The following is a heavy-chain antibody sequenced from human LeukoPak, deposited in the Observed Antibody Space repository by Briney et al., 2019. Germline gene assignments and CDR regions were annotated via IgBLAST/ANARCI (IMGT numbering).Heavy chain of an antibody. CDR1: GYTFSGYY. Sequence: ASVKVSCKASGYTFSGYYMHWVRQASGQGLEWMGWINSNSGDTNYAQKFQGRVSMTRDTSINTAYMELSRLRSDDTSVYYCARTLPNYYYGMDVWGQGTTVTVSS. J-gene: IGHJ6*02. V-gene: IGHV1-2*02. CDR2: INSNSGDT. CDR3: ARTLPNYYYGMDV. D-gene: IGHD1-26*01.